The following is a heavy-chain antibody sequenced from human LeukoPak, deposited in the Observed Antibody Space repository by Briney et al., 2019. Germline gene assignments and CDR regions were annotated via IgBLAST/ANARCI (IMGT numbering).Heavy chain of an antibody. J-gene: IGHJ4*02. CDR2: IWYDGSNK. V-gene: IGHV3-33*06. CDR3: AKDYDFWSGYEIDY. CDR1: GFTFSSYG. D-gene: IGHD3-3*01. Sequence: QSGGSLRLSCAASGFTFSSYGMHWVRQAPGKGLEWVAVIWYDGSNKYYADSVKGRFTISRDNSKNTLYLQMNSLRAEDTAVYYCAKDYDFWSGYEIDYWGQGTLGTVSS.